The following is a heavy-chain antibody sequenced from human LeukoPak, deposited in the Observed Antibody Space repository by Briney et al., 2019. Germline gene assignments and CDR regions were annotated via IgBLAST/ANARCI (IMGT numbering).Heavy chain of an antibody. Sequence: SVKVSCKASGGTFSGYAISWVRQAPGQGLEWMGGIIPIFGTANYAQKFQGRVTITADESTSTAYMELSSLRSEDTAVYYCARAPIVGATIADYWGQGTLVTVSS. CDR2: IIPIFGTA. J-gene: IGHJ4*02. CDR3: ARAPIVGATIADY. V-gene: IGHV1-69*13. CDR1: GGTFSGYA. D-gene: IGHD1-26*01.